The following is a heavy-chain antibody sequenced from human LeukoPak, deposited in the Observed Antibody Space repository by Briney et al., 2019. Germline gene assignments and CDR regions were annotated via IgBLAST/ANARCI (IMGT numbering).Heavy chain of an antibody. CDR2: IYYSGST. CDR1: GGSISSSNYY. Sequence: SETLSLTCTVSGGSISSSNYYWGWIRQPPGKGLEWIGNIYYSGSTYYNPSLKSRVTISVDTSKNQFSLKLSSVTAADTAVYYCARHPRQTYYYYMDVRGKGTTVIISS. V-gene: IGHV4-39*07. CDR3: ARHPRQTYYYYMDV. J-gene: IGHJ6*03. D-gene: IGHD6-25*01.